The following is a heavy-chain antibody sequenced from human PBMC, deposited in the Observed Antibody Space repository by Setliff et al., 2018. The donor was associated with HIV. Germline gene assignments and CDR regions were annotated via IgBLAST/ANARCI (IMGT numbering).Heavy chain of an antibody. D-gene: IGHD3-3*01. Sequence: ASVKVSCKASGYTFTGYYMHWVRQAPGQGLEWMGWINPHSGDTNYAQKFQDRVTMTRDTSVNIAYMQLSRLRSDDTAVYYCARAPTLFGVEYYYYFGMDVWDQGTTVTVSS. CDR3: ARAPTLFGVEYYYYFGMDV. CDR1: GYTFTGYY. V-gene: IGHV1-2*02. CDR2: INPHSGDT. J-gene: IGHJ6*02.